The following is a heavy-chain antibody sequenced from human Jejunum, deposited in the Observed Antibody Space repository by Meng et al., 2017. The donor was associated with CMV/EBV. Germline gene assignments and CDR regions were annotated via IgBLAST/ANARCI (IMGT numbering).Heavy chain of an antibody. D-gene: IGHD6-13*01. J-gene: IGHJ4*02. Sequence: GFTFTDAWMNWVRQVPGKGLGWVGRIKSKAYGEAKEYAAPMKGRFIISRDDSRNTLYLEMNSLKTEGTGVYYCTTDEGAAGFDFDYWGQGTLVTVSS. CDR1: GFTFTDAW. V-gene: IGHV3-15*05. CDR3: TTDEGAAGFDFDY. CDR2: IKSKAYGEAK.